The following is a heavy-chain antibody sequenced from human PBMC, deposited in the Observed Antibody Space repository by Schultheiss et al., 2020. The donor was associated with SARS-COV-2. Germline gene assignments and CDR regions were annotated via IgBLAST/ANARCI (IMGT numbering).Heavy chain of an antibody. CDR2: IRSIGDIT. D-gene: IGHD3-10*01. V-gene: IGHV3-48*03. CDR1: GFTFSGYE. CDR3: ARDHPTYYYGSGSYGWYYYYGMDV. J-gene: IGHJ6*02. Sequence: GGSLRLSCAAFGFTFSGYEMNWVRQAPGKGLEWVSSIRSIGDITYYADSVKGRFTISRDNSKNTLYLQMNSLRAEDTAVYYCARDHPTYYYGSGSYGWYYYYGMDVWGQGTTVTVSS.